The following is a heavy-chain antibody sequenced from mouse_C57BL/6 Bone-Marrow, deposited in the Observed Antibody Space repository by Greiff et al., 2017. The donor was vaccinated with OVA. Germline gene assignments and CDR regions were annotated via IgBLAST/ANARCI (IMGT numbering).Heavy chain of an antibody. CDR2: IWWDDAK. D-gene: IGHD1-1*01. Sequence: QVTLKESGPGILQPSQTLSLTCSFSGFSLSTFGMGVGWIRQPSGKGLEWLAHIWWDDAKYYNPALKRRPSISKDTSKNQAFLKIAKVDTADTATYYGARPSYYYGSSPLDYWGQGTTLTVSS. V-gene: IGHV8-8*01. J-gene: IGHJ2*01. CDR3: ARPSYYYGSSPLDY. CDR1: GFSLSTFGMG.